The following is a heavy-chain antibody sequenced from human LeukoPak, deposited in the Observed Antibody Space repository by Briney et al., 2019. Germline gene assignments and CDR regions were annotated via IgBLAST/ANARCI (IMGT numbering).Heavy chain of an antibody. J-gene: IGHJ4*02. V-gene: IGHV3-9*01. CDR2: ISWNSGSI. D-gene: IGHD6-19*01. CDR1: GFIFNNYA. CDR3: AKDNRRHYTSGPNPDSLH. Sequence: GGSLRLSCAGSGFIFNNYAMHWVRQPPGKGLEWVSGISWNSGSIDYADSVKGRFTISRDNAKNSLYLQMNSLRVEDTALYYCAKDNRRHYTSGPNPDSLHWGQGALVTVSS.